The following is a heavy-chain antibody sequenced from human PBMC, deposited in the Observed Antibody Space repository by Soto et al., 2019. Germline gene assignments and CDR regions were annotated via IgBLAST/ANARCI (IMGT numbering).Heavy chain of an antibody. V-gene: IGHV3-23*01. J-gene: IGHJ6*03. D-gene: IGHD6-13*01. CDR2: IIVTDGNT. CDR3: ANGRWDFYYYMDV. Sequence: GGSLRLSFAASGFTFSSYAMSGVRQSPGKGREWFSAIIVTDGNTYYTDSVKGRFTISRDTSRTTLYLQMNSLRAEDKGVYYCANGRWDFYYYMDVWGKGTTVTVSS. CDR1: GFTFSSYA.